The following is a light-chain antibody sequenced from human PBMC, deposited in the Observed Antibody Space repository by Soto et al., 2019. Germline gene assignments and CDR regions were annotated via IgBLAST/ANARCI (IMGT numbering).Light chain of an antibody. V-gene: IGKV3-15*01. J-gene: IGKJ1*01. CDR1: QSVSRY. CDR2: GAS. Sequence: EIVLTQSPATLSLSPGERVTLSFRASQSVSRYLAWYQQKPGQAPRVLIYGASTRATGIPARFSGSGSGTEFTLTISSLQSEDFAVYYCQQYNNWPRTFGQGTKVDIK. CDR3: QQYNNWPRT.